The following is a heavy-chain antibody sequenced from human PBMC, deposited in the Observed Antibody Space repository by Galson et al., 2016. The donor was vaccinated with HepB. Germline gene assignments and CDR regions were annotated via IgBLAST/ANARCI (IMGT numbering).Heavy chain of an antibody. Sequence: SLRLSCAASGFTFSSYAMSWVRQAPGKGLEWVSTISGSADSTYYADSVKGRFSISRDKSRNTLYVQMNSLRAEDTAIYYCAKMKYNDSGSLSTFDIWGPGTMVTVSS. D-gene: IGHD3-10*01. CDR1: GFTFSSYA. J-gene: IGHJ3*02. V-gene: IGHV3-23*01. CDR2: ISGSADST. CDR3: AKMKYNDSGSLSTFDI.